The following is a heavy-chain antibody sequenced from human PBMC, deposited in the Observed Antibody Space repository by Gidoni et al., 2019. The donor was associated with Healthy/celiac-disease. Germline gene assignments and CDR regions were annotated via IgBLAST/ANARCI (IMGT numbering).Heavy chain of an antibody. D-gene: IGHD2-2*01. CDR2: IIAYNDNT. V-gene: IGHV1-18*01. J-gene: IGHJ3*02. CDR3: ARVEKYQLLWGDAFDI. CDR1: GYTFTSYG. Sequence: QVQLVQSGAEVKKPGASVKVSCKASGYTFTSYGISWWRQAPGQGLEWMGWIIAYNDNTNYAQKLQGRVTMTTDTSTSTAYMELRSLRSDDTAVYYCARVEKYQLLWGDAFDIWGQGTMVTVSS.